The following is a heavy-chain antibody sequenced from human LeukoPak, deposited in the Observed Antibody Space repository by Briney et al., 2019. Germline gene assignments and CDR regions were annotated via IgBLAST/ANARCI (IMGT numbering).Heavy chain of an antibody. V-gene: IGHV3-33*01. CDR1: GFTFSSYG. CDR3: ARDKRYSGYGRYFDY. CDR2: IWYDGSNK. J-gene: IGHJ4*02. Sequence: GGSLRLSCAASGFTFSSYGMHWVRQAPGKGLEWVAVIWYDGSNKYYADSVKSRFTISRDNSKNTLYLQMNSLRAEDTAVYYCARDKRYSGYGRYFDYWGQGTLVTVSS. D-gene: IGHD5-12*01.